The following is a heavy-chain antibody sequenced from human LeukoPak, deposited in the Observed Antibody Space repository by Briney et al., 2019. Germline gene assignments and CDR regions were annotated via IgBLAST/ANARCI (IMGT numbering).Heavy chain of an antibody. CDR3: ARWGSTYDSNGYYTD. CDR2: IWYDGSNK. CDR1: GFTFSSYG. D-gene: IGHD3-22*01. V-gene: IGHV3-33*01. J-gene: IGHJ4*02. Sequence: GGSLRLSCAASGFTFSSYGMHWVRQAPGKGLEWVAVIWYDGSNKYYADSVKGRFTISRDNSKNTLYLQMNSLRAEDTAVYYCARWGSTYDSNGYYTDWGQGTLVTVSS.